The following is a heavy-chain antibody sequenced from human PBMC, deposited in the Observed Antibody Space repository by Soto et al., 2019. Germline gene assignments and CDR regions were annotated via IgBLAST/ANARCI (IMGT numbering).Heavy chain of an antibody. J-gene: IGHJ3*02. CDR3: GTVFEK. CDR2: IDNHGDGT. Sequence: EVQVVESGGGLVQPGGSLRLSCAASGFTFTNYGMHWVRQVPGEGLVWVSRIDNHGDGTSYTDFVKGRFTISRDNAKNTLYLQMNSLRVEDTDIYECGTVFEKWGQGTMVTVSS. CDR1: GFTFTNYG. V-gene: IGHV3-74*01.